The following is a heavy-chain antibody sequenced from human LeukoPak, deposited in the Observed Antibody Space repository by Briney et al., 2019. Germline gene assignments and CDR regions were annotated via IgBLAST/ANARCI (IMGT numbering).Heavy chain of an antibody. Sequence: ASVKVSCKASGYSFSGYYLHWVRQAPGQGLEWMGWIDPKRDPKRGGTNYAQNFQGRVTMTRDTPLSTAYMELTSLTSDDTAVYYCARATNGGNTIDYWGQGTLVTVSS. V-gene: IGHV1-2*02. D-gene: IGHD4-23*01. J-gene: IGHJ4*02. CDR2: IDPKRDPKRGGT. CDR1: GYSFSGYY. CDR3: ARATNGGNTIDY.